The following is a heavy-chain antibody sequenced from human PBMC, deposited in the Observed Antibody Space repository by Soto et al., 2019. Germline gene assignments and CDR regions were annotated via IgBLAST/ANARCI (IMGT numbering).Heavy chain of an antibody. CDR3: SKEGFVAGAGFDY. V-gene: IGHV3-48*03. J-gene: IGHJ4*02. D-gene: IGHD2-8*02. CDR2: ISSSDNTV. Sequence: EVHLVESGGGLVHPGGSLRLSCAASGFSFSSYEMNWVRQAPGKGLEWVSYISSSDNTVYYADSVKGRFTISRDNAKNSVFLQMTSLRAEDTAVYYCSKEGFVAGAGFDYWGQGTLVTVTS. CDR1: GFSFSSYE.